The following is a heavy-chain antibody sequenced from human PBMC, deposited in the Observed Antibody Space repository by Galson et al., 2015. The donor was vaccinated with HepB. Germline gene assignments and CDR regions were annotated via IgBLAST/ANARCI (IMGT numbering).Heavy chain of an antibody. CDR3: ARRPYLSGWLYWYFDL. CDR2: ISYSGRT. D-gene: IGHD6-19*01. J-gene: IGHJ2*01. Sequence: ETLSLTCTVSRGSIRGSSYSWGWICQPPGKGLEWIGSISYSGRTFSNPSPTSRVTLPVDASKNQFSPKVRSMTAADPAAYHCARRPYLSGWLYWYFDLWGRGTLVTVSS. CDR1: RGSIRGSSYS. V-gene: IGHV4-39*01.